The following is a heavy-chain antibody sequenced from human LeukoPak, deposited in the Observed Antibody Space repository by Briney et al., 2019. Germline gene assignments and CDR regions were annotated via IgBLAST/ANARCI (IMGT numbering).Heavy chain of an antibody. V-gene: IGHV4-61*02. CDR3: ARDSGRWYYDTSGVWGYYFEY. Sequence: PSETLSLTCTVSGGSISSGSYYWSWIRQPAGKGLEWIGRIYTSGSTNYNPSLKSRVTTSVDTSKNQFSLKLSSVTAADTAVYYCARDSGRWYYDTSGVWGYYFEYWGQGTLVSVSS. CDR2: IYTSGST. D-gene: IGHD3-22*01. CDR1: GGSISSGSYY. J-gene: IGHJ4*02.